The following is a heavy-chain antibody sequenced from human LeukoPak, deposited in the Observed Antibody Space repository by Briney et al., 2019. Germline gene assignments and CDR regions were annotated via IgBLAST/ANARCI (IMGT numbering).Heavy chain of an antibody. CDR2: FDPEDGET. CDR1: GYTLTELS. J-gene: IGHJ4*02. D-gene: IGHD3-22*01. Sequence: ASVKVSCKVSGYTLTELSMHWVRQAPGKGLEWMGGFDPEDGETIYARKFQGRVTMTEDTSTDTAYMELSSLRSEDTAVYYCATDSSGYLYFDYWGQGTLVTVSS. CDR3: ATDSSGYLYFDY. V-gene: IGHV1-24*01.